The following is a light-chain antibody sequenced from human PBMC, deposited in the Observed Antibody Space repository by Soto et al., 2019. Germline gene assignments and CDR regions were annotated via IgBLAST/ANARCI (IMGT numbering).Light chain of an antibody. V-gene: IGLV2-14*03. CDR2: GVS. J-gene: IGLJ1*01. Sequence: QSVLTQPASVSGSPGQSITISCTGTSSDVGSYNYVSWYQQHPGKAPKVFIFGVSNRPSGVSNRFSGSKSGNTASLTISGVQAEDDCDYYCSASTLSSTVVFGSGTKLTVL. CDR3: SASTLSSTVV. CDR1: SSDVGSYNY.